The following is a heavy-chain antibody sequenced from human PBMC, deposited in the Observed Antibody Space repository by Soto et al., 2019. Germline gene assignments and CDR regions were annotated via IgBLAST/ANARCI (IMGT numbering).Heavy chain of an antibody. CDR2: INGGDGDT. CDR1: GYIFTNHA. V-gene: IGHV1-3*01. D-gene: IGHD6-13*01. CDR3: ATSITAAGTDY. J-gene: IGHJ4*02. Sequence: QVQLVQSGAEVKKPGASVMVSCKASGYIFTNHAMHWVRQAAGQRLEWMGRINGGDGDTKYSQKFQGRVTISRDTSANTAYLELTRLTSEDTAVYYCATSITAAGTDYWGQGSLVTVSS.